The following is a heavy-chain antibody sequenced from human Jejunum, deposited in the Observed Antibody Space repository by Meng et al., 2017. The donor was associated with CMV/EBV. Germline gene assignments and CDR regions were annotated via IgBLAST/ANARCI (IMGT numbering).Heavy chain of an antibody. Sequence: FTFSTYTMNWVRQAPGKGLEWVSSISRSSDNIFYADPVKGRFTVSRDNARNSLYLQMNSLRAEDTAVYYCTRDREDFYGSNLLDFWGQGARVTVSS. CDR3: TRDREDFYGSNLLDF. CDR2: ISRSSDNI. D-gene: IGHD3-10*01. J-gene: IGHJ4*02. V-gene: IGHV3-21*01. CDR1: FTFSTYT.